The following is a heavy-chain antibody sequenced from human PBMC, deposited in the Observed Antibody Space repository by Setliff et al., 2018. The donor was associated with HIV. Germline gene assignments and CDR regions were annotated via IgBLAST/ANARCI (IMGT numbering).Heavy chain of an antibody. V-gene: IGHV4-59*01. CDR3: AGARDDDILTGYYPHYFYY. CDR1: GASIPGYY. CDR2: IYYSGST. D-gene: IGHD3-9*01. J-gene: IGHJ4*02. Sequence: KPSETLSLTCTVSGASIPGYYWSWIRQPPGKGLEWIGYIYYSGSTNYNPSLKSRFTLSVDTFKNQFSLKLSSVTAADSAVYYCAGARDDDILTGYYPHYFYYWGQGTLVTVSS.